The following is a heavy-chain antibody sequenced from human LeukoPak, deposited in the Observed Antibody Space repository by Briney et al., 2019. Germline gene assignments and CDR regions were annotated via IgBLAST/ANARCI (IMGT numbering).Heavy chain of an antibody. Sequence: GGSLRLSCAASGFTFDDYAMHWVRQAPGKGLEWVSGISWNSGSIGYADSVKGRFTISRDNAKNSLYLQMNSLRAEDTALYYCAKDAGDGSGSYYREGGWFDPWGQGTLVTVSS. J-gene: IGHJ5*02. CDR1: GFTFDDYA. CDR2: ISWNSGSI. V-gene: IGHV3-9*01. CDR3: AKDAGDGSGSYYREGGWFDP. D-gene: IGHD3-10*01.